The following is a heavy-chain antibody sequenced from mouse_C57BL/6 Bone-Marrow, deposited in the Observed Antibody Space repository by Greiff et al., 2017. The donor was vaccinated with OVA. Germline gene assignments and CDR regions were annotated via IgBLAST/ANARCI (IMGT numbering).Heavy chain of an antibody. Sequence: QVQLQQPGAELVLPGASVKLSCKASGYTFTSYWMHWVKQRPGQGLEWIGEIDTSDSYTNYNQKFKGQSPLTVDKSSSTAYMQLSSLTSEDSAVYYCARRDGYYPWFAYWGQGTLVTVSA. V-gene: IGHV1-69*01. CDR3: ARRDGYYPWFAY. CDR1: GYTFTSYW. D-gene: IGHD2-3*01. CDR2: IDTSDSYT. J-gene: IGHJ3*01.